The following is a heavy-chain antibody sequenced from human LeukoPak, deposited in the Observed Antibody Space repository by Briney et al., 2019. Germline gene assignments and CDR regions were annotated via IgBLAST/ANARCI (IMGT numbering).Heavy chain of an antibody. CDR3: ARHFSYDILTGQDYFDY. CDR2: IYYSGST. V-gene: IGHV4-39*01. CDR1: GGSISSSSYY. J-gene: IGHJ4*02. D-gene: IGHD3-9*01. Sequence: SETLSLTCTVSGGSISSSSYYWGWIRQPPGKGLEWIGSIYYSGSTYYNPSLKSRVTISVDTSKNQFSLKLSSVTAADTAVYYCARHFSYDILTGQDYFDYWGQGTLVTVSS.